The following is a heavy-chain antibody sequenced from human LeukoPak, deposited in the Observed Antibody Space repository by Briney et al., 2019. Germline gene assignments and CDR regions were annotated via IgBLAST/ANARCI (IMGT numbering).Heavy chain of an antibody. CDR1: GGSFSGYY. CDR2: INHSGST. CDR3: ARNRHGYSSGSSWFDP. J-gene: IGHJ5*02. D-gene: IGHD6-19*01. V-gene: IGHV4-34*01. Sequence: SETLSLTCAVYGGSFSGYYWSWIRQPPGKGLEWIGEINHSGSTNYNPSLKSRVTISVDTSKNQYSLKLSSVTAADTAVYYCARNRHGYSSGSSWFDPWGQETLVTVSS.